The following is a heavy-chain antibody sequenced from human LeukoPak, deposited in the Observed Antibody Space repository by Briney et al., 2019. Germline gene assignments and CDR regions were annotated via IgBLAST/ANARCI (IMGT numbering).Heavy chain of an antibody. Sequence: ASAKVSCKASGYTFTSYDFNWVRQATGQRPEWMGWMSPNSGDTGYAQKFQDRVTMTRNTSISTAYMELSSLRSDDTAVYYCARGPPNWGYDYWGQGTLVTVPS. CDR1: GYTFTSYD. CDR2: MSPNSGDT. D-gene: IGHD7-27*01. V-gene: IGHV1-8*01. CDR3: ARGPPNWGYDY. J-gene: IGHJ4*02.